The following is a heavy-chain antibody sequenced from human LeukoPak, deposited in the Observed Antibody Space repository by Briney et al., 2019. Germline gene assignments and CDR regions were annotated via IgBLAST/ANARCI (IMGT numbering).Heavy chain of an antibody. CDR2: IYYSGST. Sequence: SETLSLTCTVSGGSISSYYWSWIRQPPGKGLEWIGYIYYSGSTNYNPSLKSRVTISVDTSKNQFSLKLSSVTAADTAVYYCARQVRLVLPVATPWFDPWGQGTLVTVPS. J-gene: IGHJ5*02. V-gene: IGHV4-59*08. CDR3: ARQVRLVLPVATPWFDP. D-gene: IGHD2-2*01. CDR1: GGSISSYY.